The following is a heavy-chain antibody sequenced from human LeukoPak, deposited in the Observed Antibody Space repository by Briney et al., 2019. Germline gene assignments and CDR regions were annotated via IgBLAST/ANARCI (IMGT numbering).Heavy chain of an antibody. J-gene: IGHJ6*03. Sequence: GSLRLSCAASGFTFSSYAMSCVRQAPGKGLESVSSITSRGSHIYLADSVKGRFTISRDNAKISLYLQMRSLSVEDTAVYYCARVAQGATTENYFYYYMDVWGKGTTVTVSS. CDR3: ARVAQGATTENYFYYYMDV. D-gene: IGHD1/OR15-1a*01. CDR2: ITSRGSHI. CDR1: GFTFSSYA. V-gene: IGHV3-21*01.